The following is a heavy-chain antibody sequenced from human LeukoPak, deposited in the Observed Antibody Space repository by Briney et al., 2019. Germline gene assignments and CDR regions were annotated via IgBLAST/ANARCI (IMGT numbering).Heavy chain of an antibody. CDR2: ISYDGSNK. Sequence: GGSLRLSCAASGFTFSSYAMHWVPQAPGKGLEWVAVISYDGSNKYYADSVEGRFTISRDNSKNTLYLQMNSLRAEDTAVYYCASTYTLQYYFDYWGQGTLVTVSS. D-gene: IGHD5-18*01. CDR1: GFTFSSYA. V-gene: IGHV3-30-3*01. CDR3: ASTYTLQYYFDY. J-gene: IGHJ4*02.